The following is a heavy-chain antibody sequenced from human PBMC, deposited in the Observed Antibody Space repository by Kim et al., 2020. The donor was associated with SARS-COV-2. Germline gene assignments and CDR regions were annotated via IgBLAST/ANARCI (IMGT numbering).Heavy chain of an antibody. V-gene: IGHV1-69*02. CDR3: ASTGAYFDY. Sequence: GIANAAAKFQGRVTITADKSTSTAYMELSSLRSEDTAVYYCASTGAYFDYWGQGTLVTVSS. CDR2: GIA. J-gene: IGHJ4*02. D-gene: IGHD7-27*01.